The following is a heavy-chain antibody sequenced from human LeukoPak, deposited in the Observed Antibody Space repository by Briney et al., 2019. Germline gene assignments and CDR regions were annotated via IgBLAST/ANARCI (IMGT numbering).Heavy chain of an antibody. D-gene: IGHD2-8*02. V-gene: IGHV4-59*08. J-gene: IGHJ4*02. CDR3: TRHWSTGHSFYRFGF. Sequence: SETLSLTCTVSGGSISSQFWSWIRQPPGKGLEWIGYVYHSGNTYYNTSLKSRVTISVDTSKTQFSLRLTSVTAADTAVYYCTRHWSTGHSFYRFGFWGQGTLVTVSS. CDR1: GGSISSQF. CDR2: VYHSGNT.